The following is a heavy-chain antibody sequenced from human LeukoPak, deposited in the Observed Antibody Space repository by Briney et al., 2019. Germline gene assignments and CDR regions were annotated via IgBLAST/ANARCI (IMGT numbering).Heavy chain of an antibody. J-gene: IGHJ4*02. CDR2: IYTSGSP. CDR1: GGSISSYY. CDR3: ARERYFDWSSPPLLDN. V-gene: IGHV4-4*07. D-gene: IGHD3-9*01. Sequence: SETLSLTCTVSGGSISSYYWSWIRQPAGKGLEWIGRIYTSGSPNYNPSLKSRVTMSVDTSKTQFSLKLSSVTAADTAVYYCARERYFDWSSPPLLDNWGQGTLVTVSS.